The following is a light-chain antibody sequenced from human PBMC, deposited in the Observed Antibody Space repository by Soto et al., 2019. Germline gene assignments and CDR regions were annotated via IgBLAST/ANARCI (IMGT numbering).Light chain of an antibody. CDR2: EVS. V-gene: IGLV2-14*01. CDR1: SSDVDYYNY. Sequence: QSALTQPASVSGSPGQSITISCTATSSDVDYYNYVSWYQQHPGEAPKLMIYEVSNRPSGVSNRFSGSKSGNTASLTISGLQAEDEADYYCCSYTSSSTYVFGTGTKVTVL. CDR3: CSYTSSSTYV. J-gene: IGLJ1*01.